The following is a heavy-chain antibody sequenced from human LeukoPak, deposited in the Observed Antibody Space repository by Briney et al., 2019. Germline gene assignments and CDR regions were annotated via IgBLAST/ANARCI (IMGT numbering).Heavy chain of an antibody. V-gene: IGHV1-8*03. CDR1: GYTFTSYD. CDR2: MNPNSGNT. J-gene: IGHJ4*02. CDR3: ARGRSTGFPYYFEY. Sequence: ASVKVSCKASGYTFTSYDINWVRQGTGQGLEWTGWMNPNSGNTGYAQKFQGRVTITRNTSISTAYMELSGLRSEDTAVYYCARGRSTGFPYYFEYWGQGTLVTVSS.